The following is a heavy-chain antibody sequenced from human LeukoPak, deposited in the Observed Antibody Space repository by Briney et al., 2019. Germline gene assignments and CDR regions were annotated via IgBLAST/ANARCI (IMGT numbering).Heavy chain of an antibody. J-gene: IGHJ6*03. V-gene: IGHV3-30-3*01. CDR2: ISYDGSNK. D-gene: IGHD6-13*01. CDR1: GFTFSSYA. CDR3: AKDKHYSSSVGYYMDV. Sequence: GGSLRLSCAASGFTFSSYAMHWVRQAPGKGLEWVAVISYDGSNKYYADPVKGRFTISRDNSKNTLYLQMNSLRAEDTAVYYCAKDKHYSSSVGYYMDVWGKGTTVTVSS.